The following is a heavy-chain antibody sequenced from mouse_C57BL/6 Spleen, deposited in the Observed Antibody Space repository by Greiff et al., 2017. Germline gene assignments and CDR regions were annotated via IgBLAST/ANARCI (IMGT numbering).Heavy chain of an antibody. D-gene: IGHD4-1*01. CDR3: ARWSGTLMDY. CDR1: GYTFTDYN. CDR2: INPNNGGT. J-gene: IGHJ4*01. Sequence: EVQLQQSGPELVKPGASVKIPCKASGYTFTDYNMDWVKQSHGKSLEWIGDINPNNGGTIYNQKFKGKATFTVDKSSSTAYMELRSLTSEDTAVYYCARWSGTLMDYWGQGTSVTVPS. V-gene: IGHV1-18*01.